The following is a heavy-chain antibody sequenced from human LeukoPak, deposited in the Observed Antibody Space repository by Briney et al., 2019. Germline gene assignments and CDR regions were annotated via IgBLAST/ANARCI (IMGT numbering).Heavy chain of an antibody. J-gene: IGHJ4*02. CDR1: GFTFSNYW. CDR3: VRSLRSADF. V-gene: IGHV3-74*01. CDR2: ISTDGSQT. Sequence: GGSLRPSCAASGFTFSNYWMHWVRHAPGKGLMWVSQISTDGSQTFYADSVKGRFTISRDNAKNTLFLQMDSLRAEDTALYYCVRSLRSADFWGQGTLDTVSS.